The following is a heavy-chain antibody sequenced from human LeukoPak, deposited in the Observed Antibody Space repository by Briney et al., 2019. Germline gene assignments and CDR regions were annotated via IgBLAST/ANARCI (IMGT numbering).Heavy chain of an antibody. Sequence: SETLSLTCTVSGGSISSYYWSWIRQPPGKGLEWIGYIYYNGRTTYNPSLSSRVTISVDMSKNQFSLKLSSVSAADTAIYYCARHGGTVAVNDAFDVWGQGTVVTVSS. V-gene: IGHV4-59*08. CDR3: ARHGGTVAVNDAFDV. D-gene: IGHD1-1*01. CDR2: IYYNGRT. J-gene: IGHJ3*01. CDR1: GGSISSYY.